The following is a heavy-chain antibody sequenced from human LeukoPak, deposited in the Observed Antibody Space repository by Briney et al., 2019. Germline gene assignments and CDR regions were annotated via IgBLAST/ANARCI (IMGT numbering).Heavy chain of an antibody. CDR3: ARMFRTYCGGDCYYWYFDL. CDR1: GGSISSYY. V-gene: IGHV4-59*01. J-gene: IGHJ2*01. Sequence: SETLSLTCTVSGGSISSYYWSWIRQPPGKGLEWIGYIYYSGSTNYNPSLKSRVTISVDTSKNQFSLKLSSVTAADTAVYYCARMFRTYCGGDCYYWYFDLCGRGTLVTVSS. CDR2: IYYSGST. D-gene: IGHD2-21*01.